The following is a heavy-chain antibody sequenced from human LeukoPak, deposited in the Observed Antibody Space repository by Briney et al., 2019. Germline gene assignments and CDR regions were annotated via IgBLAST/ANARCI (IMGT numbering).Heavy chain of an antibody. J-gene: IGHJ6*02. CDR1: GFTFGDYA. Sequence: PGGSLRLSCTASGFTFGDYAMSWVRQAPGKGLEWVGLIRSKADGGTTEYAASVKGRFTISRDDSKSIAYLQMNSLKTEDTAVYYCTRGRIAVAGDYYYYGMDVWGQGTTVTVSS. V-gene: IGHV3-49*04. CDR2: IRSKADGGTT. D-gene: IGHD6-19*01. CDR3: TRGRIAVAGDYYYYGMDV.